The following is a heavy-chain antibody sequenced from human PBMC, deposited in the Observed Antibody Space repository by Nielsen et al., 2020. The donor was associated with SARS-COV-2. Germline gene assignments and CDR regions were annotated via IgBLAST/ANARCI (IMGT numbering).Heavy chain of an antibody. D-gene: IGHD6-19*01. CDR1: GFTFSSYA. Sequence: GGSLRLSCAASGFTFSSYAMSWVRQAPGKGLEWVSVIYSGGSSTYYADSVKGRFTISRDNSKNTLYLQMNSLRAEDTAVYYCARGALAVAGTYYYYGMDVWGQGTTVTVSS. V-gene: IGHV3-23*03. CDR2: IYSGGSST. J-gene: IGHJ6*02. CDR3: ARGALAVAGTYYYYGMDV.